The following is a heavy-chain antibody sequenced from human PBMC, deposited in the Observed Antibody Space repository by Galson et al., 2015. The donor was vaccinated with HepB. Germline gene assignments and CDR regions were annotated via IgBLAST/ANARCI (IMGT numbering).Heavy chain of an antibody. J-gene: IGHJ4*02. CDR2: ISSSSSYT. Sequence: SLRLSCAASGFTFSDYYMSWIRQAPGKGLEWVSYISSSSSYTNYADSVKGRFTISRDNSKNTLYLQMNSLRAEDTAVYYCARGRELLPNYFDYWGQGTLVTVSS. CDR3: ARGRELLPNYFDY. D-gene: IGHD1-26*01. CDR1: GFTFSDYY. V-gene: IGHV3-11*06.